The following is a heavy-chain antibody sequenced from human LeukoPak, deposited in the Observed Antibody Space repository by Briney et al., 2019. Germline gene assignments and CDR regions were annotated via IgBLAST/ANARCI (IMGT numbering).Heavy chain of an antibody. CDR1: GFTFSSYW. V-gene: IGHV3-7*01. J-gene: IGHJ4*02. Sequence: GGSLRLSCAASGFTFSSYWMSWVRQAPGKGLEWVANIKHDESEKNYLDSVKGRFTISRDNAQNSLYLQMNGLRVEDTAVYYCTRRLDDWGQGPLVTVSS. D-gene: IGHD3-16*01. CDR2: IKHDESEK. CDR3: TRRLDD.